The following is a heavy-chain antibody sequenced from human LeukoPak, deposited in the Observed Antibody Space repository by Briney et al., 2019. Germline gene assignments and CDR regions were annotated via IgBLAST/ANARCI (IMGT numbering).Heavy chain of an antibody. CDR2: MSGSGDSS. V-gene: IGHV3-23*01. Sequence: GGSLRLSCAVSGFTFTNYWMSWVRQAPGKGLEWVSGMSGSGDSSYYADSVKGRFTISRDNSKNALYLQMNSLRADDTALYYCAKMEGQRLYDYCMDVWGRGTTVTVSS. J-gene: IGHJ6*02. CDR3: AKMEGQRLYDYCMDV. D-gene: IGHD3-3*01. CDR1: GFTFTNYW.